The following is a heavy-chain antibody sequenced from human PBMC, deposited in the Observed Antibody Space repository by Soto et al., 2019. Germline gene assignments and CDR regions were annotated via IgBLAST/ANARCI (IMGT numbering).Heavy chain of an antibody. V-gene: IGHV1-69*12. CDR2: IIPIFGTA. D-gene: IGHD3-16*02. J-gene: IGHJ5*02. Sequence: QVQLVQSGAEVKKPGSSVKVSCKASGGTFSSYAISWVRQAPGQGLEWMGGIIPIFGTANYAQKFQGRVTITADESTSTAYMELSSLRSEDTAVYYCARDYDYVWGSYRLTSWFDPWGQGTLSPSPQ. CDR1: GGTFSSYA. CDR3: ARDYDYVWGSYRLTSWFDP.